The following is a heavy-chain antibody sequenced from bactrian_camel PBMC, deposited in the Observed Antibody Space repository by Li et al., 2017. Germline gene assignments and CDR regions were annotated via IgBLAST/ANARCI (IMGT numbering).Heavy chain of an antibody. J-gene: IGHJ4*01. CDR2: ISTDGTET. CDR3: GNCADV. V-gene: IGHV3S6*01. CDR1: GSSFSAYA. Sequence: HVQLVESGGGLVQPGGSVRPSCVVFGSSFSAYAMTWVRQAPGKGLEWVSGISTDGTETYYTDSVKGRFTISRDNAENTVYLQLNSLKSEDTAQYYCGNCADVWGQGTQVTVS.